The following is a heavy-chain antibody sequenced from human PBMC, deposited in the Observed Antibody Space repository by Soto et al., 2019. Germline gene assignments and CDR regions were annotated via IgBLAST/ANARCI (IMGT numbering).Heavy chain of an antibody. Sequence: QVPLQESGPGLVKPSETLSLSCTVSGGSISSYYWSWIRQPPGKGLECIGYVHDSWGSHYNPSLKRRLAISLDTSKSPFSLKPTSVTATNTAVYYCVRQGSGARRGLVDAWGQGTTVTVSS. J-gene: IGHJ6*02. D-gene: IGHD3-10*01. CDR1: GGSISSYY. CDR2: VHDSWGS. CDR3: VRQGSGARRGLVDA. V-gene: IGHV4-59*08.